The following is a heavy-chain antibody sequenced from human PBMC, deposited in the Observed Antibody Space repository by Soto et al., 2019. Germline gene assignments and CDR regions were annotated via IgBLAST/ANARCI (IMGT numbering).Heavy chain of an antibody. D-gene: IGHD3-16*01. CDR1: GFTFSSYS. V-gene: IGHV3-21*01. Sequence: GGSLRLSCAASGFTFSSYSMNWVRQAPGKGLEWVSSISSSSSYIYYADSVKGRFTISRDNAKNALYLQMNSLRAEDTAVYYCARVRIGEGDYWGQGTLVTVSS. CDR3: ARVRIGEGDY. J-gene: IGHJ4*02. CDR2: ISSSSSYI.